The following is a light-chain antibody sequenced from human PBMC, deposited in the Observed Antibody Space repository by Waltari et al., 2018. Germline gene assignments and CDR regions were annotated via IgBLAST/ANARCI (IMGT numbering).Light chain of an antibody. CDR1: QGISTW. CDR3: QQGNSFPPT. J-gene: IGKJ1*01. Sequence: DIQMTQSPSSVSASVGDRVTITCRASQGISTWLAWYQQKPGKGPQVLIYGASTLLTGVPSRFSGSGSGTEFTLTISGLQPEDFATYFCQQGNSFPPTFGQGTRVEV. CDR2: GAS. V-gene: IGKV1-12*01.